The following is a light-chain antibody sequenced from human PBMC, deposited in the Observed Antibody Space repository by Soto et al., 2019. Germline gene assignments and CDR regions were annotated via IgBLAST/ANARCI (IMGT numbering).Light chain of an antibody. CDR2: AAS. V-gene: IGKV1-39*01. CDR1: QSISSY. J-gene: IGKJ2*01. CDR3: QQSYSTPP. Sequence: DIPMTQSPSSLSASVGDRVTITCRASQSISSYLNWYQQKPGKAPKLLIYAASSLQSGVTSRFSGSGAATDFPLPSSSLHPEDFATYYCQQSYSTPPFGQGTQLEIK.